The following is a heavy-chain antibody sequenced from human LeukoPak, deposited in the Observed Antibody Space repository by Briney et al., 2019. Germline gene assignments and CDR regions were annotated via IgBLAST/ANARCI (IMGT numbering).Heavy chain of an antibody. Sequence: GGSLRLSCAVSGFPLSSYAMSWVRQAPGKGLEWVSATSSSDAGTYYADSVRGRFTISRDNSKNTLYLQMNSLRAEDAAVYYCAKDRSIGTYYTFDHWGQGTLVTVSS. CDR2: TSSSDAGT. J-gene: IGHJ4*02. CDR1: GFPLSSYA. CDR3: AKDRSIGTYYTFDH. D-gene: IGHD1-26*01. V-gene: IGHV3-23*01.